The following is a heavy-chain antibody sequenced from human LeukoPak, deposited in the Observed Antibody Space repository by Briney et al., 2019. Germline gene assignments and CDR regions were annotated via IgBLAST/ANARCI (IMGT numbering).Heavy chain of an antibody. Sequence: ASVKVSCKASGYTFTSYDINWVRQAPGQGLEWMGWMNPNSGNTGYAQKFQGRVTITRNTSISTAYMELSSLRSEDTAVYYCARVDEGYYYGSGSPSSWFDPWGQGTLVTVSS. CDR1: GYTFTSYD. D-gene: IGHD3-10*01. CDR3: ARVDEGYYYGSGSPSSWFDP. V-gene: IGHV1-8*03. J-gene: IGHJ5*02. CDR2: MNPNSGNT.